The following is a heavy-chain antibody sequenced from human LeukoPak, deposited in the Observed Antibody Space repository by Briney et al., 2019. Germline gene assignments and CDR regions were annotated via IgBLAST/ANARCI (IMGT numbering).Heavy chain of an antibody. J-gene: IGHJ5*02. V-gene: IGHV4-4*02. Sequence: SETLSLTCAVSGGSISSSNWWSWVRQPAGKGLEWIGEIYHSGSTNYNPSLKSRVTISVDKSKNQFSLKLSSVTAADTAVYYCAQGLIPESIRGWFDPWGQGTLVTVSS. CDR3: AQGLIPESIRGWFDP. CDR2: IYHSGST. CDR1: GGSISSSNW. D-gene: IGHD2-2*01.